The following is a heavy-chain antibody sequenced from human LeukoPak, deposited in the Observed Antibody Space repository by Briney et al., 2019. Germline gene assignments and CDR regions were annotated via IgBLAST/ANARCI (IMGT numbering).Heavy chain of an antibody. D-gene: IGHD6-6*01. CDR1: GYSFTSYD. CDR3: ARTIAARSGRFDP. V-gene: IGHV1-8*01. Sequence: ASVKVSCKASGYSFTSYDINWVRQATGQGLEWMGWMNPNSRNTGYARKFQGRVTMTRNTSISTAYMELSSLRSEDTAVYYCARTIAARSGRFDPCGQGTLVTVSS. J-gene: IGHJ5*02. CDR2: MNPNSRNT.